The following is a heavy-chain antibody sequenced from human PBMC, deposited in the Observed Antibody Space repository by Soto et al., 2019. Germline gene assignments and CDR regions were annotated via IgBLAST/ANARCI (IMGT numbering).Heavy chain of an antibody. CDR1: GGSISSYY. CDR3: ARGALYYDFWSGSDAFDI. D-gene: IGHD3-3*01. J-gene: IGHJ3*02. Sequence: QVQLQESGPGLVKPSETLSLTCTVSGGSISSYYWSWIRQPAGKGLEWLGRIYTSGSTNYNPSLKSRVTMSVDTSKNQFSLKLSSVPAADTAVYYCARGALYYDFWSGSDAFDIWGQGTMVTVSS. V-gene: IGHV4-4*07. CDR2: IYTSGST.